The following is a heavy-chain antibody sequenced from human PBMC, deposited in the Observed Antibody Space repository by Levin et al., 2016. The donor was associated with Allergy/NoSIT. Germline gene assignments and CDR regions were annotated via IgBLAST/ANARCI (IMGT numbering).Heavy chain of an antibody. D-gene: IGHD6-25*01. CDR3: ARRNSSGPFDY. CDR2: INHSGST. Sequence: WIRQPPGKGLEWIGEINHSGSTNYNPSLKSRVTISVDTSKNQFSLKLSSVTAADTAVYYCARRNSSGPFDYWGQGTLVTVSS. V-gene: IGHV4-34*01. J-gene: IGHJ4*02.